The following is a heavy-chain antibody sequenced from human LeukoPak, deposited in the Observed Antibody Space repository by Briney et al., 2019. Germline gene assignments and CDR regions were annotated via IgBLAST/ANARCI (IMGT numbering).Heavy chain of an antibody. J-gene: IGHJ4*02. CDR3: AKDFWSGQEISRFDY. Sequence: GGSLRLSCAASGFTFSSYGMHWVRQAPGKGLEWVTFISYYGSNTYYADSVKGRFTISRDNSKNTLYLQMNSLRAEDTAVYYCAKDFWSGQEISRFDYWGQGTLVTVSS. D-gene: IGHD3-3*01. CDR1: GFTFSSYG. CDR2: ISYYGSNT. V-gene: IGHV3-30*02.